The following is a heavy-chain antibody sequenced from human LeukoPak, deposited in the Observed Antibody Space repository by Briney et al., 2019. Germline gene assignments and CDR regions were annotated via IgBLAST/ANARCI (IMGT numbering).Heavy chain of an antibody. CDR3: AKDSGSYYIDY. V-gene: IGHV3-9*01. Sequence: GGSLRLSCAASGFTFDDYAMHWVRRAPGKGLEWVSGISWNSGSIGYADSVEGRFTISRDNAKNSLYLQMNSLRAEDTALYYCAKDSGSYYIDYWGQGTLVTVSS. D-gene: IGHD1-26*01. J-gene: IGHJ4*02. CDR2: ISWNSGSI. CDR1: GFTFDDYA.